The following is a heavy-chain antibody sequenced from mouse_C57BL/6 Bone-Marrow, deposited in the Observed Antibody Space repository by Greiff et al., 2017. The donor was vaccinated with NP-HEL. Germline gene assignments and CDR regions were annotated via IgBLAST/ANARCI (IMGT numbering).Heavy chain of an antibody. CDR1: GFTFSSYG. V-gene: IGHV5-6*01. CDR2: ISSGGSYT. CDR3: ASPYDYDVAWFAY. Sequence: EVHLVEPGGDLVKPGGSLKLSCAASGFTFSSYGMSWVRQTPDKRLEWVATISSGGSYTYYPDSVKGRFTISRDNAKNTLYLQMSSLKSEDTAMYYCASPYDYDVAWFAYWGQGTLVTVSA. D-gene: IGHD2-4*01. J-gene: IGHJ3*01.